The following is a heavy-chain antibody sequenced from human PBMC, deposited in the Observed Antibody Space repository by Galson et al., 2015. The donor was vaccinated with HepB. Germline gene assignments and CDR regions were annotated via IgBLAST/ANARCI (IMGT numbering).Heavy chain of an antibody. CDR2: ITGSGGST. Sequence: SLRLSCAASGFTFSSYAMNWVRQAPGKGLEWVSAITGSGGSTYYADSVKGRFAISRDNSRNTLYLQMNSLRAEDTAVYYCAKVWAPRGWLIDYWGQGTLVTVSS. D-gene: IGHD5-24*01. J-gene: IGHJ4*02. CDR3: AKVWAPRGWLIDY. CDR1: GFTFSSYA. V-gene: IGHV3-23*01.